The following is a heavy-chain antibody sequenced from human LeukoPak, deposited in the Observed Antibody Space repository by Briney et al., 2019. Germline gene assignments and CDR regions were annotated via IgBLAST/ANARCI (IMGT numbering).Heavy chain of an antibody. V-gene: IGHV3-30-3*01. J-gene: IGHJ5*02. CDR2: ISYDGSNK. Sequence: GGSLRLSCAASGFTVSSNYMSWVRQAPGKGLEWVAVISYDGSNKYYADSVKGRFTISRDNAKNSLYLQMNSLRAEDTAVYYCARGRVRYSSSWYGSWFDPWGQGTLVTVSS. CDR1: GFTVSSNY. D-gene: IGHD6-13*01. CDR3: ARGRVRYSSSWYGSWFDP.